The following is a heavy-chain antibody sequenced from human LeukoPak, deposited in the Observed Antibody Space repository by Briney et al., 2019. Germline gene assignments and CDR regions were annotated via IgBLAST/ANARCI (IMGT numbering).Heavy chain of an antibody. J-gene: IGHJ4*02. CDR1: GFTFDEYA. CDR3: AKDMGPLGTIWLDY. Sequence: PGGSLRLSCVASGFTFDEYAMHWVRQVPGKSLEWVSLISGDGIKKYYADSVKGRFTISRDNSKNSLFLQVNSLRTEDTALYYCAKDMGPLGTIWLDYWGQGTLASVSS. CDR2: ISGDGIKK. V-gene: IGHV3-43*02. D-gene: IGHD3-3*01.